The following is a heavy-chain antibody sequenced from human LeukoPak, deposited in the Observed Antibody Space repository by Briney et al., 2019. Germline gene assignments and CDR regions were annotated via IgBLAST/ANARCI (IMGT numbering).Heavy chain of an antibody. J-gene: IGHJ6*04. CDR3: ARGGYCSSTSCYPYYYYGMDV. Sequence: SETLSLTCAVYGGSFSGYHWSWIRQPPGKGLEWIGEINHSGSTNYNPSLKSRVTISVDTSKNQFSLKLSSVTAADTAVYYCARGGYCSSTSCYPYYYYGMDVWGKGTTVTVSS. D-gene: IGHD2-2*01. V-gene: IGHV4-34*01. CDR2: INHSGST. CDR1: GGSFSGYH.